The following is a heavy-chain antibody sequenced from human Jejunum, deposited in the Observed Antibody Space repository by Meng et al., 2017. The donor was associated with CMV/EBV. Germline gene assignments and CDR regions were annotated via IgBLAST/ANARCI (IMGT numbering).Heavy chain of an antibody. V-gene: IGHV3-11*01. J-gene: IGHJ4*02. CDR1: GLPFSDYY. D-gene: IGHD3-10*01. CDR2: ISSSGSTI. Sequence: RLTCAASGLPFSDYYMSWIRQAPGKGLEWVSYISSSGSTIYYADSVKGRFTISRDNAKNSLYLQMNSLRADDTAVYYCAREIRPIDYWGQETLVTVSS. CDR3: AREIRPIDY.